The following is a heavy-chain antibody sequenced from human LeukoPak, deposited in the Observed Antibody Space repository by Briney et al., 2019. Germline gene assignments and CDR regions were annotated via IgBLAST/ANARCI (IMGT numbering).Heavy chain of an antibody. CDR2: INPNSGGT. J-gene: IGHJ4*02. D-gene: IGHD3-10*01. V-gene: IGHV1-2*02. CDR3: ARERYYGSGSVYNRVDY. CDR1: GYTFTGYY. Sequence: ASVKVSCKASGYTFTGYYMHWVRQAPGQGLEWMGWINPNSGGTNYAQKFQGRVTMTRDTSIRTAYMDLSRLRSDDTAVYYCARERYYGSGSVYNRVDYWGQGTLATVSS.